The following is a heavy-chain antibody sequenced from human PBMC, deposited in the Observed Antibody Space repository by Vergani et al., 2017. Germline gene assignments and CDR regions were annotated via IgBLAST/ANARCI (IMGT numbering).Heavy chain of an antibody. V-gene: IGHV4-59*01. CDR1: GGSISSYY. CDR3: ARDRVYYDSSGYYLYYFDY. J-gene: IGHJ4*02. Sequence: QVQLQESGPGLVKPSETLSLTCTVSGGSISSYYWSWIRQPPGKGLEWIGYIYYSGSTNYNPSLKSRVTISVDTSKNQFSLKLSSVTAADTAVYYCARDRVYYDSSGYYLYYFDYWGQGTLVTVSS. CDR2: IYYSGST. D-gene: IGHD3-22*01.